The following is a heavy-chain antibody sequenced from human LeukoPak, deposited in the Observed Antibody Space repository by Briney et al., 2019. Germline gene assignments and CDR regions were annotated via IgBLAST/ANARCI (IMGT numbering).Heavy chain of an antibody. D-gene: IGHD3-3*01. Sequence: SETLSLTCTVSGGSISSYYWSWIRQSPGKGLEWIGYIYYTGTTNYNPSLKSRVTISVDTSKNQFSLKLSSVTAADTAVYYCARGAKYDFWSGYYIYWGQGTLVTVSS. J-gene: IGHJ4*02. CDR1: GGSISSYY. V-gene: IGHV4-59*01. CDR2: IYYTGTT. CDR3: ARGAKYDFWSGYYIY.